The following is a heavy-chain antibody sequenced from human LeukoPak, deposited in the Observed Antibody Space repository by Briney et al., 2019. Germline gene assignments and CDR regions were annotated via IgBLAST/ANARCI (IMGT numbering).Heavy chain of an antibody. CDR3: SNREYNAG. J-gene: IGHJ4*02. CDR2: ISASGSNT. D-gene: IGHD2/OR15-2a*01. Sequence: TGGFLRLSCAASGFPFSTYAMTWVRQAPGKGLEWVSAISASGSNTYYADSVKGRFTISRDNSKNTLYLQMNSLRADDTALYFCSNREYNAGWGQGIRVTVSS. CDR1: GFPFSTYA. V-gene: IGHV3-23*01.